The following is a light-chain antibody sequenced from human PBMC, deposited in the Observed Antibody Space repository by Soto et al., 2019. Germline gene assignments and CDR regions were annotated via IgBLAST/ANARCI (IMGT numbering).Light chain of an antibody. CDR3: QQYGASSSWT. V-gene: IGKV3-20*01. Sequence: EPVLTQSPGTLTLSPGERGTLSCRASQSVSSSYLAWYQQKPGQAHRLLIYGASSRATGIPDRFSGSGSGTDFTLPIDRLEPEDFAVYYCQQYGASSSWTFGQGNKVEVK. J-gene: IGKJ1*01. CDR1: QSVSSSY. CDR2: GAS.